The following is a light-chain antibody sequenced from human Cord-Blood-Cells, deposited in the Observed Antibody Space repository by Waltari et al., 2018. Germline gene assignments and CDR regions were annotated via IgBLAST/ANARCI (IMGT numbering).Light chain of an antibody. CDR2: EGS. J-gene: IGLJ1*01. V-gene: IGLV2-23*01. CDR1: SSDVGSYNL. Sequence: QSALTQPASVSGSHGQSITISCTGTSSDVGSYNLVSWYQHHPGKAPKLMIYEGSKRPSGVSNRFSGSKSSNTASLTISGLQAEDEADYYCCSYAGSSTYVFGTGTKVTVL. CDR3: CSYAGSSTYV.